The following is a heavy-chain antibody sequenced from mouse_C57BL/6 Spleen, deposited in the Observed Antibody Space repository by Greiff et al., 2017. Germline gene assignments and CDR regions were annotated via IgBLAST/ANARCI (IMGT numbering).Heavy chain of an antibody. J-gene: IGHJ3*01. D-gene: IGHD4-1*01. Sequence: QVQLQQSGPELVKPGASVQISCKASGYAFSSSWMNWVKQRPGKGLEWIGRIYPGDGDTNYNGKFKGKATLTADKSSSTAYMQLSSLTSEDSAVYFCASGTPYWGQGTLVTVSA. CDR3: ASGTPY. CDR1: GYAFSSSW. V-gene: IGHV1-82*01. CDR2: IYPGDGDT.